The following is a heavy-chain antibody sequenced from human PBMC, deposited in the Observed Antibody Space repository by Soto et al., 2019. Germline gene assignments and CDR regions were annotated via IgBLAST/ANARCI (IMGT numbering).Heavy chain of an antibody. Sequence: PSETLSLTCTVSGVSINNSDFLWGWVRQPPGKALEWIGSIYFGGNTYYNPSLESRVTISADTSKNQISLKLTSVTAAHTAVYYCARQRPTDGRWEFANYYGMDVWGQGTPVTVSS. CDR3: ARQRPTDGRWEFANYYGMDV. CDR1: GVSINNSDFL. J-gene: IGHJ6*02. CDR2: IYFGGNT. D-gene: IGHD1-26*01. V-gene: IGHV4-39*01.